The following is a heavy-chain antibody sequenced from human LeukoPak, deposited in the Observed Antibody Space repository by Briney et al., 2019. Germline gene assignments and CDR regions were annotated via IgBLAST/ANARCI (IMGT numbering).Heavy chain of an antibody. D-gene: IGHD6-13*01. CDR3: ARGDSTSWYYFDF. V-gene: IGHV4-59*01. J-gene: IGHJ4*02. CDR1: GGSISNYY. CDR2: IYYSGST. Sequence: PSETLSLTCTVSGGSISNYYWSWIRQPPGKGLEWIAYIYYSGSTSYNPSLKSRVTLSVDTSKNQFSLKLSSVTAADTAVYYCARGDSTSWYYFDFWGQGTLVTVSS.